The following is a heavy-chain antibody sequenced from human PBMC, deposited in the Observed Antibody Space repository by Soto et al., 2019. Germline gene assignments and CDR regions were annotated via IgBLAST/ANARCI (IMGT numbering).Heavy chain of an antibody. J-gene: IGHJ4*02. CDR3: ASQSGYSSGWSDY. CDR2: IYYSGST. D-gene: IGHD6-19*01. Sequence: QLQLQESGPGLVKPSETLSLTCTVSGGSISSSSYYWGWIRQPPGKGLEWIGSIYYSGSTYYNPSLKSRVTISVDTSKNQFSLKLSSVTAADTAVYYCASQSGYSSGWSDYWGQGTLVTVSS. V-gene: IGHV4-39*01. CDR1: GGSISSSSYY.